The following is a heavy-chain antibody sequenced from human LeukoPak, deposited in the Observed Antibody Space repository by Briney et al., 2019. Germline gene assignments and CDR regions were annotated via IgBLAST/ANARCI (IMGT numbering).Heavy chain of an antibody. D-gene: IGHD2-15*01. CDR3: ARDPRYCSGGSCYAD. CDR2: INTDGSST. CDR1: GFTFSSYW. V-gene: IGHV3-74*01. J-gene: IGHJ4*02. Sequence: GGSVRLSCAASGFTFSSYWMHWVRQAPGKGLVWVSRINTDGSSTSYSDSVKGRFTISRDNAKNTLYLQMNSLRAEDTAVYYCARDPRYCSGGSCYADWGPETLVTVSS.